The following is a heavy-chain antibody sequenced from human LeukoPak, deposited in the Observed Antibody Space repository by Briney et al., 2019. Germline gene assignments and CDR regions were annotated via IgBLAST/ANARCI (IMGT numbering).Heavy chain of an antibody. Sequence: GGSLRLSCAASGFTFSSYAMSWVRQAPGKGLEWVSAISGSGGSTYYADSVKGRFTISRDNSKNTLYLQMNSLRAEDTAVYYCAKDPAFDYSNYCFDYWGQGTLVTVSS. CDR2: ISGSGGST. CDR3: AKDPAFDYSNYCFDY. CDR1: GFTFSSYA. J-gene: IGHJ4*02. V-gene: IGHV3-23*01. D-gene: IGHD4-11*01.